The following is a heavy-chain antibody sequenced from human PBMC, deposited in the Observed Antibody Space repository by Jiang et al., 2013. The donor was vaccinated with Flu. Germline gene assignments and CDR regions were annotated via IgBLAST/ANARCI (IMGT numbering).Heavy chain of an antibody. CDR1: GGSISSGGYY. CDR3: ARFVTRGRGVILSYYGMDV. Sequence: SLTCTVSGGSISSGGYYWSWIRQHPGKGLEWIGYIYYSGSTYYNPSLKSRVTISVDTSKNQFSLKLSSVTAADTAVYYCARFVTRGRGVILSYYGMDVWGQGTTVTVSS. J-gene: IGHJ6*02. D-gene: IGHD3-10*01. CDR2: IYYSGST. V-gene: IGHV4-31*03.